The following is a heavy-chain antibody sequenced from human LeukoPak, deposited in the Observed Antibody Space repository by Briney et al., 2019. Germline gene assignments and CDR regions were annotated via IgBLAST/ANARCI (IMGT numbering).Heavy chain of an antibody. J-gene: IGHJ4*02. CDR2: INHSGST. Sequence: SETLSLTCAVYGGSFSTYYWSWIRQPPGRGLEWIGEINHSGSTNYSPSLKSRVSISVDTSKNQFSLKLTSVTAADTAVYYCAGSGYYSLPVGDWGQGTQVTVSS. V-gene: IGHV4-34*01. CDR3: AGSGYYSLPVGD. CDR1: GGSFSTYY. D-gene: IGHD3-22*01.